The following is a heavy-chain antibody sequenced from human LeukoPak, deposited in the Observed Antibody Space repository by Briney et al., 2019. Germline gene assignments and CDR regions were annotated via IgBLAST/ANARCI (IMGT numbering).Heavy chain of an antibody. CDR1: GYTFTGYY. J-gene: IGHJ4*02. V-gene: IGHV1-2*02. CDR2: INPNSGGT. Sequence: ASVKVSCKASGYTFTGYYMHWVRQAPGQGLEWMGWINPNSGGTNYAQKFQGRVTMTRNTSISTAYMELSSPRSEDTAVYYCARAYSSGLIDYWGQGTLVTVSS. CDR3: ARAYSSGLIDY. D-gene: IGHD6-19*01.